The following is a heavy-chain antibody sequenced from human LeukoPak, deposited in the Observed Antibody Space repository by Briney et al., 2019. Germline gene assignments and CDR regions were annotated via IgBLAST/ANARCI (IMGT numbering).Heavy chain of an antibody. CDR1: GYTFTSYA. D-gene: IGHD6-13*01. V-gene: IGHV7-4-1*02. J-gene: IGHJ6*02. Sequence: ASVKVSCKASGYTFTSYAMNWVRQAPGQGLEWMGWINTNTGNPTYAQGFTGRFVFSLDTSVSTAYLQISSLKAEDTAVYYCARDAAGGYSSPAHYYYYYGMDVWGQGTTVTVSS. CDR3: ARDAAGGYSSPAHYYYYYGMDV. CDR2: INTNTGNP.